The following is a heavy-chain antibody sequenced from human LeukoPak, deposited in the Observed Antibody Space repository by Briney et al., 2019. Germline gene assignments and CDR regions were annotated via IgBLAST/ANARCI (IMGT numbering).Heavy chain of an antibody. Sequence: GRSLRLSCAASGFTFSSYAMHWVRQAPGKGLEWVAVISYDGSNKYYADSVKGRFTISRDNSKNTLYLQMNSLRAEDTAVYYCARGGFEQLAHWGQGTRVTVPS. CDR2: ISYDGSNK. CDR3: ARGGFEQLAH. J-gene: IGHJ5*02. CDR1: GFTFSSYA. D-gene: IGHD6-13*01. V-gene: IGHV3-30-3*01.